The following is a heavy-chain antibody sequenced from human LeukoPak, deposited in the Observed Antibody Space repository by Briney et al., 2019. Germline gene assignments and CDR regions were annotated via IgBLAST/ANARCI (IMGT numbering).Heavy chain of an antibody. J-gene: IGHJ4*02. CDR1: GFTFSSYG. CDR2: IRCDGSNE. Sequence: GGSLRLSCTASGFTFSSYGMHWVRQAPGKGLEWVAFIRCDGSNEYYADSVKGRFTISRDNSKNTLYLQMNSLRAEDTAVYYCAKDQSIVGATSYFDYWGQGTLVTVSS. D-gene: IGHD1-26*01. CDR3: AKDQSIVGATSYFDY. V-gene: IGHV3-30*02.